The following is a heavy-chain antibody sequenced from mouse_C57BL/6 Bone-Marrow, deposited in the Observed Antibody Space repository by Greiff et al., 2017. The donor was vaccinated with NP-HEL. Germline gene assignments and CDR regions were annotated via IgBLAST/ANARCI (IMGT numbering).Heavy chain of an antibody. D-gene: IGHD2-3*01. CDR3: VRDQDSDGYYPAWFAY. CDR2: IRSKSSNYAT. V-gene: IGHV10-3*01. CDR1: GFTFNTYA. Sequence: GGGLVQPNGSLKLSCAASGFTFNTYAMHWVRQAPGKGLEWVARIRSKSSNYATYYAASVKDRFTISRDDSQSMLYLQMNNLKTEDTAMYYGVRDQDSDGYYPAWFAYWGQGTLVTVSA. J-gene: IGHJ3*01.